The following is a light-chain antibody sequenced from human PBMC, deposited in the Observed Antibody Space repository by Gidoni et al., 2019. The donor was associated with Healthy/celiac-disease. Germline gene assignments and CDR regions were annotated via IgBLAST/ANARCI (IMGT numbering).Light chain of an antibody. CDR3: LQDYNYPRT. J-gene: IGKJ1*01. Sequence: AIQMTESPSSLSASVGDRVTLTCRASQGIRNDLGWYQQKPGKAPKLLIYAASSLQSGVPSRFSGSGSGTDFTLTISSLQPEDFATYYCLQDYNYPRTFGQGTKVEIK. CDR1: QGIRND. CDR2: AAS. V-gene: IGKV1-6*01.